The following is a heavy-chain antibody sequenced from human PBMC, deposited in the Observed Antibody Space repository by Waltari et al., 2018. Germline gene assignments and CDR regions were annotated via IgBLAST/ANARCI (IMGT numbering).Heavy chain of an antibody. Sequence: EVQLLESGGGLVQPGGSLRLPCAASGFTFSSYAMSWVRQAPGKGLEWVSAISGSGGSTYYADSVKGRFTISRDNSKNTLYLQMNSLRAEDTAVYYCAKDGGYRKWGYYFDYWGQGTLVTVSS. CDR1: GFTFSSYA. CDR3: AKDGGYRKWGYYFDY. D-gene: IGHD5-18*01. V-gene: IGHV3-23*01. CDR2: ISGSGGST. J-gene: IGHJ4*02.